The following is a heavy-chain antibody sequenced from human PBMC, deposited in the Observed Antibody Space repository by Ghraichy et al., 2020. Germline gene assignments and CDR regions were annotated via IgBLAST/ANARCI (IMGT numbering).Heavy chain of an antibody. J-gene: IGHJ5*02. Sequence: VSYIISSGSTIYYADSVKGRFTISRDNANNSLYLQMNSLRAEDTAVYYCARDPIAAAGLTYWFDPWGQGTLVTVSS. V-gene: IGHV3-11*01. D-gene: IGHD6-13*01. CDR2: IISSGSTI. CDR3: ARDPIAAAGLTYWFDP.